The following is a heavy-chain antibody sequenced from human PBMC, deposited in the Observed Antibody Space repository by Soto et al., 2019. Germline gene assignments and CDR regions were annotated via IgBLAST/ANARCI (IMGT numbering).Heavy chain of an antibody. CDR1: GFIFSNFV. Sequence: EVQLLELGGGLVQPGGSLRLSCAASGFIFSNFVMSWVRQAPGKGLEWVSAISGSGTTTYSADSVKGRFTISRDNSKNTLYLQMNSLRAEDTAVYYCAKGAGYSSGTIWFDTWGQGTLVTVSS. D-gene: IGHD6-19*01. V-gene: IGHV3-23*01. J-gene: IGHJ5*02. CDR3: AKGAGYSSGTIWFDT. CDR2: ISGSGTTT.